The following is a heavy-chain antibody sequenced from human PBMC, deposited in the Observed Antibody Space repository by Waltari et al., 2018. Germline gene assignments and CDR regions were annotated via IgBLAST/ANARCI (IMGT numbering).Heavy chain of an antibody. D-gene: IGHD5-18*01. V-gene: IGHV3-21*01. CDR1: GFTFSSYS. CDR3: ARDHSLESHTLFYTAILDY. Sequence: EVQLMESGGGLVKPGGSLRLSCAASGFTFSSYSMNWVRQAPGKGLEWVSSISSSSSYIYYADSVKGRFTISRDNAKNSLYLQMNSLRAEDTAVYYCARDHSLESHTLFYTAILDYWGQGTLVTVSS. J-gene: IGHJ4*02. CDR2: ISSSSSYI.